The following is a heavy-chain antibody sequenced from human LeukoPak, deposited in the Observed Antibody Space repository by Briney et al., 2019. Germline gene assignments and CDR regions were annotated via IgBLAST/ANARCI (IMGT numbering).Heavy chain of an antibody. J-gene: IGHJ4*02. CDR3: AKTGERDY. Sequence: GASVKVSCQTSGYTFTSYGYSWVRQAPGQGLEWMGWISAYNGNTKYAQKFQGRVTMTRNTSISTAYMELSSLRSEDTAVYYCAKTGERDYWGRGTLVTVSS. CDR1: GYTFTSYG. CDR2: ISAYNGNT. D-gene: IGHD7-27*01. V-gene: IGHV1-18*01.